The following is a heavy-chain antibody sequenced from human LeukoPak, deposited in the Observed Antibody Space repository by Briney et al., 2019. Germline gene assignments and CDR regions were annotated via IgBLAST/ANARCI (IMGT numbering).Heavy chain of an antibody. CDR2: IYPGDSDT. J-gene: IGHJ4*02. V-gene: IGHV5-51*01. Sequence: GESLKISCKGSGYSFTNYWIGWGRQMPGKGLEWMGIIYPGDSDTRYNPSFQGQVIFSADESLTTAYLQWSSLRASDTAIYYCARGPTNYYLDYWGQGTLVTVSS. D-gene: IGHD5-24*01. CDR1: GYSFTNYW. CDR3: ARGPTNYYLDY.